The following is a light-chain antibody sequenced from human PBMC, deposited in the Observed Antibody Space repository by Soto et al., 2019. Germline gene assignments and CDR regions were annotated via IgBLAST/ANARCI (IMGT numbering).Light chain of an antibody. CDR3: QHRTEWHLALT. CDR2: FAS. V-gene: IGKV3-15*01. J-gene: IGKJ4*01. CDR1: QSIGNN. Sequence: IVMTQSPATLSVSPGERATLSCRASQSIGNNLAWYQQKPGQPPRLLMYFASTRAGGIPARFSGGGSGPEFTLTLSSLQSEDFAVYYCQHRTEWHLALTFGGGTKVEIK.